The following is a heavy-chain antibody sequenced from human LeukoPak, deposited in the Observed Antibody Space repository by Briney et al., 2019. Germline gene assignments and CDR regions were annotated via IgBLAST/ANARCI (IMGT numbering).Heavy chain of an antibody. J-gene: IGHJ4*02. CDR2: INPNSGGT. CDR3: ASSYSSSSSPPHY. V-gene: IGHV1-2*02. Sequence: ASVKVSCKASGYTFSGYYMHWVRQAPGQGLEWMGWINPNSGGTNYAQKFQGRVTMTRDTSISTAYTELSRLRSDDTAVYYCASSYSSSSSPPHYWGQGTLVTVSS. CDR1: GYTFSGYY. D-gene: IGHD6-6*01.